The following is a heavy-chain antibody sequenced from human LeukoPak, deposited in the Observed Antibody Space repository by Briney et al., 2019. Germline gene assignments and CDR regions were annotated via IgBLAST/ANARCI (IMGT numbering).Heavy chain of an antibody. CDR2: INPSGGST. D-gene: IGHD4-17*01. J-gene: IGHJ3*02. Sequence: ASVKVSCKASGYTFTSYYMHWVRQAPGQGPEWMGIINPSGGSTSYAQKFQGRVTMTRDTSTSTVYMELSSLRSEDTAAYYCARAADDYVEAFDIWGQGTMVTVSS. CDR3: ARAADDYVEAFDI. V-gene: IGHV1-46*01. CDR1: GYTFTSYY.